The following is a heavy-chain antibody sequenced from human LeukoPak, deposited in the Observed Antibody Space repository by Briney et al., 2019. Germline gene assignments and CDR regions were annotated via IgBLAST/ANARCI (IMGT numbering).Heavy chain of an antibody. D-gene: IGHD3-10*01. J-gene: IGHJ3*02. V-gene: IGHV4-34*01. CDR1: GGSFSGYY. CDR3: ARGPLRLWFGELLYAFDI. Sequence: SETLSLTCAVYGGSFSGYYWSWIRQPPGKGLEWIGEINHSGSINYNPSLKSRVTISVDTSKNQFSLKLSSVTAADTAVYYCARGPLRLWFGELLYAFDIWGQGTMVTVSS. CDR2: INHSGSI.